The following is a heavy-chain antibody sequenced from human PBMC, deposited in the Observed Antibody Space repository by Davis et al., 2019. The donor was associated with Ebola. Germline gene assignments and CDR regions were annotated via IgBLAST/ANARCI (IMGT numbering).Heavy chain of an antibody. CDR2: IYYSGST. Sequence: PSETLSLTCTVSGGSISSYYWSWIRQPPGKGLEWIGYIYYSGSTNYNPSLKSRVTISVDTSKNQFSLKLSSVTAADTAVYYCARENLGIIAAAGTDAFDIWGQGTMVTVSS. J-gene: IGHJ3*02. CDR1: GGSISSYY. CDR3: ARENLGIIAAAGTDAFDI. D-gene: IGHD6-13*01. V-gene: IGHV4-59*01.